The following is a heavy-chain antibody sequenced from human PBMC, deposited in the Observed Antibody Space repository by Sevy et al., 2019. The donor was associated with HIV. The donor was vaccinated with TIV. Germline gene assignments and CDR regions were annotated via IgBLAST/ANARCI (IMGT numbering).Heavy chain of an antibody. J-gene: IGHJ6*02. D-gene: IGHD6-13*01. CDR3: ARQPLDSSSWPPNYYYGMDV. CDR2: IYPGDSDT. V-gene: IGHV5-51*01. CDR1: GYSFTSYW. Sequence: GESLKISCKGSGYSFTSYWIGWVRQMPGKGLEWMGIIYPGDSDTRYSQSFQGQVTISADKSISTAYLQWSSLKASDTAMYYCARQPLDSSSWPPNYYYGMDVWGQGTTVTVSS.